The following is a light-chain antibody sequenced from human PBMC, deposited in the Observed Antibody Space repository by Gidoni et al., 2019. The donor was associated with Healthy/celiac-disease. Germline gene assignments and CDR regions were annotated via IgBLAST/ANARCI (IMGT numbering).Light chain of an antibody. J-gene: IGLJ1*01. CDR3: SSYTSSSTYV. Sequence: QSALTQPASVSGSPGQSITISCTGTSSDVGGYNYFSWYQQPPGKAPKLMIYEVSNRPSGVSNRFSGSKSGNTASLTISGLQAEDEADYYCSSYTSSSTYVFGTGTKVTVL. CDR2: EVS. V-gene: IGLV2-14*01. CDR1: SSDVGGYNY.